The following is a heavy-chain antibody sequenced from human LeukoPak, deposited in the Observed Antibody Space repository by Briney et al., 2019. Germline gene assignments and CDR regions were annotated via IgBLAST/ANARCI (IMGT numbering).Heavy chain of an antibody. CDR1: GFIFSSYW. D-gene: IGHD5-12*01. CDR3: APSGYVGY. V-gene: IGHV3-7*03. CDR2: IKEDGSDK. J-gene: IGHJ4*02. Sequence: GGSLRLSCAASGFIFSSYWMAWVRQAPGKGLEWVANIKEDGSDKNYVDSGKGRFTISRDNAKNSLYLQMNSLRAKDTAVYDCAPSGYVGYWGQGTLVTVSS.